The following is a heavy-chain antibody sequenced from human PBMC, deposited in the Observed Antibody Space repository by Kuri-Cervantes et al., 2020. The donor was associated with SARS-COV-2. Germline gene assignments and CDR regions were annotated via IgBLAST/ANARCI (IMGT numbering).Heavy chain of an antibody. J-gene: IGHJ4*02. CDR3: ARGYSLIDY. V-gene: IGHV4-59*01. Sequence: SETLSLTCTVSYASMTSFYWSWIRQSPGKGLEWIGYIYYSGSTNYNPSLKSRVTISVDTPKNQFSLKLSSVTAADTAVYYCARGYSLIDYWGQGTLVTVSS. D-gene: IGHD5-18*01. CDR2: IYYSGST. CDR1: YASMTSFY.